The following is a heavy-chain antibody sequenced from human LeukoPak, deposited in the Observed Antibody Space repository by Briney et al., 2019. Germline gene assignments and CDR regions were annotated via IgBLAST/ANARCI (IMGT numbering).Heavy chain of an antibody. CDR2: VYYSGST. V-gene: IGHV4-59*01. D-gene: IGHD6-19*01. Sequence: SETLSLTCTVSGDSISSYSWSWIRQPPGKGLEWIGYVYYSGSTNYNPPLKSRVTISVDTSKNQFSLKLSSVTAADTAVYYCARAIDSSGWSIYYFDYWGQGTPVTASS. CDR1: GDSISSYS. CDR3: ARAIDSSGWSIYYFDY. J-gene: IGHJ4*02.